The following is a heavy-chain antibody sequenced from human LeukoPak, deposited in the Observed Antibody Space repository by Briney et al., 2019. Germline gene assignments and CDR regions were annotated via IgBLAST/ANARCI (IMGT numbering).Heavy chain of an antibody. J-gene: IGHJ4*02. V-gene: IGHV4-39*01. CDR2: IYYSGST. D-gene: IGHD6-19*01. CDR3: ARHEACIAVAGGFDY. Sequence: SETLSLTCTVSGGSISSSSYYWGWIRQPPGKGLEWIGSIYYSGSTYYNPSLKSRVTISVDTSKNQFSLKLSSVTAADTAVYYCARHEACIAVAGGFDYWGQGTLVTVSS. CDR1: GGSISSSSYY.